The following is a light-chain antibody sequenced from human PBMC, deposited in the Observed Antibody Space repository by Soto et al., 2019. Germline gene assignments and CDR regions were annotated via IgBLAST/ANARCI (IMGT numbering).Light chain of an antibody. Sequence: QSVLTQPPSASGTPGQRVTISCSGSSSNIANNYVSWFQHYPGTAPRLLIYRNDQRPSGVPDRFSGSKSGTSASLAISGLRSDDEADYFCVAWDDSLSGRVFGAGTKLTVL. CDR1: SSNIANNY. V-gene: IGLV1-47*01. CDR2: RND. J-gene: IGLJ3*02. CDR3: VAWDDSLSGRV.